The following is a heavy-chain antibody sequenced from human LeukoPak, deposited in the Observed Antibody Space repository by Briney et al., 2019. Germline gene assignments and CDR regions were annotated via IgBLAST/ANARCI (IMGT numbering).Heavy chain of an antibody. V-gene: IGHV3-15*01. CDR1: GFTLSNAW. CDR3: ARDLPFSGYSYGAFDY. CDR2: IKSKTNGETR. Sequence: GGSLRLSCAASGFTLSNAWMNWVRQAPGKGLEWVGLIKSKTNGETRDYAAPVKGRFTISRDDSDNTLYLQMNSLRAEDTAVYYCARDLPFSGYSYGAFDYWGQGTLVTVST. D-gene: IGHD5-18*01. J-gene: IGHJ4*02.